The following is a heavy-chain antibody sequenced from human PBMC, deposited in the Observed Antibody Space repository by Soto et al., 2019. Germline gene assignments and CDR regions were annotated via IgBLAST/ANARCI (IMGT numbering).Heavy chain of an antibody. J-gene: IGHJ6*02. D-gene: IGHD6-19*01. CDR2: IWYDGSNK. V-gene: IGHV3-33*01. CDR3: ARGAYSSGLHPPIYYYYGMDV. CDR1: GFTFSSYG. Sequence: QVQLVESGGGVVQPGRSLRLSCAASGFTFSSYGMHWVRQAPGKGLEWVAVIWYDGSNKYYADSVKGRFTISRDNSKNTLYLQMNSLRAEDTAVYYCARGAYSSGLHPPIYYYYGMDVWGQGTTVTVSS.